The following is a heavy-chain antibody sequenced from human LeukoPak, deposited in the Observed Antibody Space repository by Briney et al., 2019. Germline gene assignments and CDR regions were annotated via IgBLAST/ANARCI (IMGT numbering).Heavy chain of an antibody. Sequence: SGPTLVNPTQTFTLTCTFSGFSLSTSGVGVGWIRQPPGKALEWLALIYWDDDKRYSPSLKSRLTITKDTSKNQVVLTMTNMDPVDTATYYCAHRQRDYVWGSYRPYFDYWGQGTLVTVSS. CDR3: AHRQRDYVWGSYRPYFDY. V-gene: IGHV2-5*02. CDR1: GFSLSTSGVG. J-gene: IGHJ4*02. CDR2: IYWDDDK. D-gene: IGHD3-16*02.